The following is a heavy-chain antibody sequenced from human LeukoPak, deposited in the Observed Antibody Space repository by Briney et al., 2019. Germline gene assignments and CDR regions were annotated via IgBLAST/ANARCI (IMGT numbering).Heavy chain of an antibody. D-gene: IGHD2-15*01. CDR3: VRGYSFGPYGMDV. J-gene: IGHJ6*02. CDR1: GFPFSSYA. V-gene: IGHV3-64D*09. CDR2: ISDSGGST. Sequence: GGSLRLSCSASGFPFSSYAMHWVREAPGKGLEYVSAISDSGGSTYYADSVKGRFTISRDNSKNTLYLQMSGLRAEDTAVYFCVRGYSFGPYGMDVWGQGTTVTVSS.